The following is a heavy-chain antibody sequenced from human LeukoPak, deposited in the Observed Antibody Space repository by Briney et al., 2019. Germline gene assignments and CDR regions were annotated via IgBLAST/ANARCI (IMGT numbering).Heavy chain of an antibody. J-gene: IGHJ4*02. V-gene: IGHV3-48*02. Sequence: GGSLRLSCAASGFTFSSYSMNWVRQAPGKGLEWVSYISSGSSSIYYADSVKGRFTISRDDADNSLYLQMNSLRDEDTAVYYCARGAYYYEDWGQGTLVTVSS. CDR1: GFTFSSYS. CDR3: ARGAYYYED. CDR2: ISSGSSSI. D-gene: IGHD3-22*01.